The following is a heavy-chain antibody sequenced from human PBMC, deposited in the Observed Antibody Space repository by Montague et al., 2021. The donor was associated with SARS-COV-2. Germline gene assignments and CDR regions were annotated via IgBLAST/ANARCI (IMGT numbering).Heavy chain of an antibody. CDR3: ARRRDRSTVVSPAVFDL. Sequence: SETLSLTCSVSSDSISSRNYCWAWIRQSPGKGLEWIGNICYGGSTYYNPSLRSRVVMSAETSKSQFSLRLYSVTAADTSVYYCARRRDRSTVVSPAVFDLWGQGTMVIVSS. CDR2: ICYGGST. V-gene: IGHV4-39*01. CDR1: SDSISSRNYC. D-gene: IGHD4-23*01. J-gene: IGHJ3*01.